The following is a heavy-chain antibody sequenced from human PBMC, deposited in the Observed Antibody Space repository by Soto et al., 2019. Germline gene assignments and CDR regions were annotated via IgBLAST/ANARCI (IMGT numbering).Heavy chain of an antibody. V-gene: IGHV4-4*02. CDR3: ASRGCDSLFGSLGY. CDR1: GGSISSGDW. J-gene: IGHJ4*02. Sequence: QVQLQESGPGLVKPSGTLSLTCAVSGGSISSGDWCWSWVRQSPGKGLEWIGEIYYSGSTTYNPSLKSRVTISADKSETQFSLRMSSVTAADTAVDYCASRGCDSLFGSLGYCGQGTLVTVSS. CDR2: IYYSGST. D-gene: IGHD2-21*02.